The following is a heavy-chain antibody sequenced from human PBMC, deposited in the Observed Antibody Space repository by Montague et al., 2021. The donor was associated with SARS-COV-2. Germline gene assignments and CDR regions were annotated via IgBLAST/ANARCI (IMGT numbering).Heavy chain of an antibody. V-gene: IGHV4-31*03. Sequence: TLSLTCTVSGGSISSGGYCWNWIRQYPGKGLEWIGYIYNSGTTSYSPSLRSRATISIDTSKNLFSLKLTSVTAADTAVYYCARTVLYSGYDYSWSDPWGQGTPVTVSS. CDR2: IYNSGTT. D-gene: IGHD5-12*01. J-gene: IGHJ5*02. CDR3: ARTVLYSGYDYSWSDP. CDR1: GGSISSGGYC.